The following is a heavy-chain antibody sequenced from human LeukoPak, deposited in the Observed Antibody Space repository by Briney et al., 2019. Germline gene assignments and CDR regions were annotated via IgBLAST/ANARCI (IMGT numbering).Heavy chain of an antibody. CDR3: ARETYYYGMDV. V-gene: IGHV3-53*01. CDR1: GFTVSSNY. J-gene: IGHJ6*02. Sequence: GGSLRLSCAATGFTVSSNYMSWVRQAPGKGLEWVSVIYSGGSTYYADSVKGRFTISRDNSKNTLYLQMNSLRAEDTAVYYCARETYYYGMDVWGQGTTVTVSS. CDR2: IYSGGST.